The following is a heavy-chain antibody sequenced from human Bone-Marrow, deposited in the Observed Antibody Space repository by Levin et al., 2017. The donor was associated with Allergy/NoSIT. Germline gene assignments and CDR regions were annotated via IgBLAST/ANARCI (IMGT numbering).Heavy chain of an antibody. CDR1: RFTFSNYV. D-gene: IGHD3-16*01. J-gene: IGHJ4*02. CDR2: ISNDGRNK. V-gene: IGHV3-30*03. CDR3: ATSFGGGAEFDY. Sequence: PGGSLRLSCAASRFTFSNYVMHWVRQAPGKGLEWVADISNDGRNKFYAVSVKGRFSISRDNSKTTLYLQMDGLRTEDTAVYYCATSFGGGAEFDYWGQGTLVTVSS.